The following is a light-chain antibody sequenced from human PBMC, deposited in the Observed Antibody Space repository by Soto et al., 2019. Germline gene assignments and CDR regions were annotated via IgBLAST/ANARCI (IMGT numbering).Light chain of an antibody. J-gene: IGLJ2*01. CDR2: EDT. V-gene: IGLV2-23*01. CDR1: SSDVGNYNL. CDR3: CSYAASSTSVI. Sequence: QSALTQPASVSGSPGQSITISCTGSSSDVGNYNLVSWYQQHPGKAPTLIIYEDTQRPSGLSFRFSGSKSGNTASLTISGLQAEDEADYYCCSYAASSTSVIFGGGTKLTVL.